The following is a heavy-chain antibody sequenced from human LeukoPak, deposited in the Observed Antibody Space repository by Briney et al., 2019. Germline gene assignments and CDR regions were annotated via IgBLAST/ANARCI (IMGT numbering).Heavy chain of an antibody. V-gene: IGHV4-61*08. CDR3: VRGPDSSGNYQNFDL. CDR2: IYYTGSP. D-gene: IGHD3-22*01. Sequence: SETLSLTCTVSGGSISSGGYYWSWIRQSPGRGLEWIGHIYYTGSPNYNPPLKSRVTISVDTSQNQCSLKLTSVTAADTAVYYCVRGPDSSGNYQNFDLWGRGTLVTVSS. J-gene: IGHJ2*01. CDR1: GGSISSGGYY.